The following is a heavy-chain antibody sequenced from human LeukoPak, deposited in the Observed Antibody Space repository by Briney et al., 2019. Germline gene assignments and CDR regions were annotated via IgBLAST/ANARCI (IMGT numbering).Heavy chain of an antibody. Sequence: ASVKVSCKASGYTFTSYGISWVRQAPGQGLEWMGWISAYNGNTNYAQKLQGRVTMTTDTSTSTAYMELRSLRSDDTAVYYCARTPYSNYYYDYYMDVWGKGTTVTVSS. CDR1: GYTFTSYG. V-gene: IGHV1-18*01. CDR3: ARTPYSNYYYDYYMDV. J-gene: IGHJ6*03. D-gene: IGHD4-11*01. CDR2: ISAYNGNT.